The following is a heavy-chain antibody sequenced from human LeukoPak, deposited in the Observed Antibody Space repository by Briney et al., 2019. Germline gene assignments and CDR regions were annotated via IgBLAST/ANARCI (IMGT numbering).Heavy chain of an antibody. Sequence: GGFLRLSCAASGFTFSSYSINWVRQAPGKGLEWVSSISSSSSYIYYADSVKGRFTISRDNAKNSLYLQMNSLRAEDTAVYYCARVVAVAGRAFDIWGQGTMVTVSS. CDR3: ARVVAVAGRAFDI. V-gene: IGHV3-21*01. D-gene: IGHD6-19*01. CDR2: ISSSSSYI. CDR1: GFTFSSYS. J-gene: IGHJ3*02.